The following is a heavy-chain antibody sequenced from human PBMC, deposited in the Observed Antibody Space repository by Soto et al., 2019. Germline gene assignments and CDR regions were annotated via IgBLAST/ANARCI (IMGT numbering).Heavy chain of an antibody. J-gene: IGHJ4*02. CDR2: IRSNGRT. CDR1: GFTFSASA. Sequence: EVQLVESGGGLVQPVVSLELSCAASGFTFSASAMHWVPQASGKGLEGVGRIRSNGRTAYAESMQGRFTISRDDSKKTAYLQLNSLKTDDTAVYYCARLDCSGGSCYPYYFEHWGQGALVTVSA. CDR3: ARLDCSGGSCYPYYFEH. D-gene: IGHD2-15*01. V-gene: IGHV3-73*02.